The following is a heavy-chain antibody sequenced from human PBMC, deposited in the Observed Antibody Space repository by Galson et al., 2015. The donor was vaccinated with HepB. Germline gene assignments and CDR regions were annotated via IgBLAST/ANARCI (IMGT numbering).Heavy chain of an antibody. CDR2: IIPYFSTT. J-gene: IGHJ6*02. Sequence: SVKVSCKASGDTFSNFAISWVRQAPGQGLEWMGGIIPYFSTTNDAQKFQGRVTFTADESTSTAYMELRSLTSEDTAVYYCARDQMWNIGMVIDSYYGMDVWGQGTTVTVSS. CDR1: GDTFSNFA. V-gene: IGHV1-69*13. CDR3: ARDQMWNIGMVIDSYYGMDV. D-gene: IGHD3-16*02.